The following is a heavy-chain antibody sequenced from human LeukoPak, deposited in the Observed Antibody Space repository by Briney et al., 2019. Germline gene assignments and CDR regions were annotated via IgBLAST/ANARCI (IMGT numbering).Heavy chain of an antibody. CDR1: GYTFTSYA. CDR2: INAGNGNT. CDR3: ARVVVAHRDFDY. J-gene: IGHJ4*02. D-gene: IGHD2-15*01. V-gene: IGHV1-3*01. Sequence: ASVKVSCKASGYTFTSYAMHWVRQAPGQRLEWMGWINAGNGNTKYSQKFQGRVTISRDTSASTAYMELSSLRSDDTAVYYCARVVVAHRDFDYWGQGTLVTVSS.